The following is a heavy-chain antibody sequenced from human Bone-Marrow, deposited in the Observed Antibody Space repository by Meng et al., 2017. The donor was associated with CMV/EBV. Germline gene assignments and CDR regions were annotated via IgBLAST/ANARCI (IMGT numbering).Heavy chain of an antibody. Sequence: ITRKGSVYSFTTDGIGWVRQMPGKGLEWMGLIYPGDSDTRYSPSFQGQVTLSADKSISTAYLQWSSLKASDTAMYYCARRGNSLGPYDWGQGTLVTVSS. CDR3: ARRGNSLGPYD. V-gene: IGHV5-51*01. CDR2: IYPGDSDT. J-gene: IGHJ4*02. D-gene: IGHD4-23*01. CDR1: VYSFTTDG.